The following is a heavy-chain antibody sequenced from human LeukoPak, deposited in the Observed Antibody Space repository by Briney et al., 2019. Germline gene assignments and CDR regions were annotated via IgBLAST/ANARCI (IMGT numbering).Heavy chain of an antibody. CDR2: INSDGSST. D-gene: IGHD2-15*01. J-gene: IGHJ4*02. CDR1: GFTFSSYW. V-gene: IGHV3-74*01. CDR3: AKVSGSWYWPDY. Sequence: GGSLRLSCAASGFTFSSYWMHWVRHAPGKGLVWVSRINSDGSSTSYADSVKGRFTISGDNAKNSLYLQMNSLRAEDTAVYYCAKVSGSWYWPDYWGQGTLVTVSS.